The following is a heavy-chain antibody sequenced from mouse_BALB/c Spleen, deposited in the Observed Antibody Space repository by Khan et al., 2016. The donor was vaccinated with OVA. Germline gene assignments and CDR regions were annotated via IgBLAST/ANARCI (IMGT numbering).Heavy chain of an antibody. CDR2: ISSDGSYT. D-gene: IGHD4-1*01. CDR1: GFTFSSYG. J-gene: IGHJ3*01. CDR3: ASHLTGSFAY. V-gene: IGHV5-6*01. Sequence: EVELVESGGDLVKPGGSLKLSCAASGFTFSSYGMSWVPQTPDKRLEWVATISSDGSYTYYPDSVKGRFTISRDNVKNTLYLQMSSLKSEDTAMYYCASHLTGSFAYWGQGTLVTVSA.